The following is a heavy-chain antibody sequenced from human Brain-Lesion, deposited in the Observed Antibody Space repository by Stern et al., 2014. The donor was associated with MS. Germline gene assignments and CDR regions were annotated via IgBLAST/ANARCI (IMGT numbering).Heavy chain of an antibody. CDR2: INPNSGGT. Sequence: QVQLMQSGAEVKKPGASVKVSCKASGDTFTGYYMYWVRQAPGQGLEWMGGINPNSGGTHYAQKFQGRVTMTRDTSITTAYMELSRLRSDDTAVYYCARGYYGSGRPQKGMDVWGQGTTVTVSS. D-gene: IGHD3-10*01. J-gene: IGHJ6*02. CDR3: ARGYYGSGRPQKGMDV. V-gene: IGHV1-2*02. CDR1: GDTFTGYY.